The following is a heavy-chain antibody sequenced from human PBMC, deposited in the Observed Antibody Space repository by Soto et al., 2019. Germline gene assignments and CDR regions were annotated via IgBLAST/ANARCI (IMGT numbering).Heavy chain of an antibody. CDR3: ARAVLRDCSSTSCYTRYYFDY. Sequence: SVKVSCKASGGTFSSYAISWVRQAPGQGLEWMGEIIPIFGTANYAQKFQGRVTITADESTSTAYMELSSLRSEDTAVYYCARAVLRDCSSTSCYTRYYFDYWGQGTLVTVSS. D-gene: IGHD2-2*02. CDR2: IIPIFGTA. CDR1: GGTFSSYA. J-gene: IGHJ4*02. V-gene: IGHV1-69*13.